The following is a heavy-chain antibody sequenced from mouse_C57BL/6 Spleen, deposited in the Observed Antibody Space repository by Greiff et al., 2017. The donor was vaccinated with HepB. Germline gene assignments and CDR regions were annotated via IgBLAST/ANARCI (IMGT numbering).Heavy chain of an antibody. V-gene: IGHV1-69*01. Sequence: QVQLQQPGAELVMPGASVKLSCKASGYTFPSYWMHWVKQRPGQGLEWIGEIDPSDSYTNYNQKFKGKSSLTVDKSSSTAYMQLSSLTAEDSAVYYCARFLLPCYFDVWGTGTTVTVSS. D-gene: IGHD2-10*01. CDR3: ARFLLPCYFDV. CDR1: GYTFPSYW. CDR2: IDPSDSYT. J-gene: IGHJ1*03.